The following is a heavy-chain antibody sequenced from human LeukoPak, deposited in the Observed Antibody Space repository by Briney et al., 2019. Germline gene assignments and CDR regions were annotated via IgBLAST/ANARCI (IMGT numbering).Heavy chain of an antibody. D-gene: IGHD3-22*01. Sequence: ASVKVSCKASGYTFTSYYMHWVRQAPGQGLEWMGGIIPIFGTANYAQKFQGRVTITADESTSTAYMELSSLRSEDTAVYYCASSSTSGYYYDSSGFEYFQHWGQGTLVTVSS. CDR2: IIPIFGTA. V-gene: IGHV1-69*13. J-gene: IGHJ1*01. CDR3: ASSSTSGYYYDSSGFEYFQH. CDR1: GYTFTSYY.